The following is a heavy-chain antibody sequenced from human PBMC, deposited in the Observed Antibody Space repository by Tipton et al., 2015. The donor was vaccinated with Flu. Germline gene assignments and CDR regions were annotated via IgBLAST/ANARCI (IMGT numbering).Heavy chain of an antibody. Sequence: SLRLSCAASGFTFSGYGMPWVRQAPGKGLAWVSFIRHDESDKYYADSVKGRFTISRDNSKNALYLLIKSLRAEDTAVYYCAKDGWDTSGWYPFDYWGPVNPGHRLL. V-gene: IGHV3-30*02. J-gene: IGHJ4*02. CDR2: IRHDESDK. CDR1: GFTFSGYG. CDR3: AKDGWDTSGWYPFDY. D-gene: IGHD6-19*01.